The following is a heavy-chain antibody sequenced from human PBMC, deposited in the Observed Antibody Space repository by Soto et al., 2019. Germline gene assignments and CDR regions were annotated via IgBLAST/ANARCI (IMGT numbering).Heavy chain of an antibody. Sequence: SETLSLTCTVSGGSISSYYWSWIRQPPGKGLEWIGYIYYSGSTNYNPSVKSRVTISVDTSKNQFSLKLSSVTAADTDLYYCARGTWNYCDYWGQGTLVTVSS. D-gene: IGHD1-1*01. CDR1: GGSISSYY. J-gene: IGHJ4*02. V-gene: IGHV4-59*01. CDR3: ARGTWNYCDY. CDR2: IYYSGST.